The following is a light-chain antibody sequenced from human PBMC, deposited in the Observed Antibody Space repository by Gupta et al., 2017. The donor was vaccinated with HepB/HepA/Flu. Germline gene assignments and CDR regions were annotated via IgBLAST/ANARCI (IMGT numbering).Light chain of an antibody. J-gene: IGLJ1*01. CDR1: NIERKS. Sequence: SSVLTQPPSVSVAPGQTARITCWGDNIERKSVHWYQPKPGQAPVLVLSNDYERPSGLSERFAGSDSGNTATMTISGVEAVDEEDYYCEVWETSKDHTRYVFGTGTRVTVL. V-gene: IGLV3-21*02. CDR2: NDY. CDR3: EVWETSKDHTRYV.